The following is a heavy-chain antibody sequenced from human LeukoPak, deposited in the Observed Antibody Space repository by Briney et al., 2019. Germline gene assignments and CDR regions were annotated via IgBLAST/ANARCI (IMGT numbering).Heavy chain of an antibody. V-gene: IGHV1-2*06. CDR1: GCTFTGNY. CDR2: INPNSGGT. D-gene: IGHD3-22*01. Sequence: ASVKVSCKASGCTFTGNYMHWVRQHPGQGLVGMGRINPNSGGTNYTQKFQGRVTMTRDTSISTAYMELSRLRSDDTAVDYCARDQNLYYYDSSGYYFPDDYWGQGTLVTVSS. CDR3: ARDQNLYYYDSSGYYFPDDY. J-gene: IGHJ4*02.